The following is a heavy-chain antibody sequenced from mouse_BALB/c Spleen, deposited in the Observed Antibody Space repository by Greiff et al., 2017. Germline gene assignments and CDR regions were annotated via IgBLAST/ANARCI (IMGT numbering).Heavy chain of an antibody. CDR1: GYTFTSYY. CDR3: TRRGYGSSWFAY. CDR2: INPSNGGT. V-gene: IGHV1S81*02. D-gene: IGHD1-1*01. J-gene: IGHJ3*01. Sequence: QGQLQQSGAELVKPGASVKLSCKASGYTFTSYYMYWVKQRPGQGLEWIGEINPSNGGTNFNEKFKSKATLTVDKSSSTAYMQLSSLTSEDSAVYYCTRRGYGSSWFAYWGQGTLVTVSA.